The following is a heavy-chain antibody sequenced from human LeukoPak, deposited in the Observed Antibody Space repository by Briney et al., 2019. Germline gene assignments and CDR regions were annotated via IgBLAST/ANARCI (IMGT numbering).Heavy chain of an antibody. V-gene: IGHV3-21*01. CDR1: GFTFSSYS. CDR2: ISGSSSDI. J-gene: IGHJ4*02. Sequence: GGSLRLSCAASGFTFSSYSMNWIRQAPGKGLEWVSSISGSSSDIYYADSVKGRFTISRDNSKNSLYLQMKSLRAEDTALYYCARRGYHDYSGFDYWGQGTLVTVSS. D-gene: IGHD1-26*01. CDR3: ARRGYHDYSGFDY.